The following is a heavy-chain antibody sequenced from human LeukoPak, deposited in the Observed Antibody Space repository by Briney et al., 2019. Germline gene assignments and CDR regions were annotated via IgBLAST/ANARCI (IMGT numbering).Heavy chain of an antibody. J-gene: IGHJ4*02. CDR1: GFTFSSYW. V-gene: IGHV3-7*01. Sequence: GGSLSLSCAASGFTFSSYWMSWVRQAPGKGLEWVANIKQDGSEKYYVDSVKGRFTISRDNAKNSLYLQMNSLKAEDTAVYYCARGITYCGGDCYTQFDYWGQGTLVTVSS. CDR3: ARGITYCGGDCYTQFDY. D-gene: IGHD2-21*02. CDR2: IKQDGSEK.